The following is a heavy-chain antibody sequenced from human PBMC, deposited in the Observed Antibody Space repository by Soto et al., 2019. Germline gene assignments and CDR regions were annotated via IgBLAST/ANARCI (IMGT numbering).Heavy chain of an antibody. Sequence: GGSLRLSCAASGFTFSSYAMHWVRQAPGKGLEWVAVISYDGSNKYYADSVKGRFTISRDNSKNTLYLQMNSLRAEDTAVYYCARELRQRLVFPYYYYYYGMDVWGQGTTVTVSS. CDR1: GFTFSSYA. CDR3: ARELRQRLVFPYYYYYYGMDV. D-gene: IGHD6-13*01. CDR2: ISYDGSNK. J-gene: IGHJ6*02. V-gene: IGHV3-30-3*01.